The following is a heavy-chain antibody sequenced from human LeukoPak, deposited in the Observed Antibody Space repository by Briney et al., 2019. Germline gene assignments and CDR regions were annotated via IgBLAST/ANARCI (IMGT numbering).Heavy chain of an antibody. CDR1: GFTFSSYW. Sequence: SGGSLRLSCAASGFTFSSYWMSWVRQAPGKGLEWIGRISSSGSTNYNPSLKSRVTISVDTSKNQFSLKLSSVTAADTAVYFCARGPYSYDSSGAFDIWGQGTMVTVSS. V-gene: IGHV4-4*08. CDR2: ISSSGST. CDR3: ARGPYSYDSSGAFDI. D-gene: IGHD3-22*01. J-gene: IGHJ3*02.